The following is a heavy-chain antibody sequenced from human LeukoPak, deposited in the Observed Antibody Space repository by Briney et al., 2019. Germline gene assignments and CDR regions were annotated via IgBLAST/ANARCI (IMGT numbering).Heavy chain of an antibody. CDR3: ARVQEGGAGHYYYYYYMDV. CDR1: GGTFSSYA. Sequence: SVKVSCKASGGTFSSYAISWVRQAPGQGLEWMGGIIPIFGTANYAQKFQGRVTITTDESTSTAYMELSRLRSEDTAVYYCARVQEGGAGHYYYYYYMDVWGKGTTVTVSS. V-gene: IGHV1-69*05. D-gene: IGHD1-14*01. CDR2: IIPIFGTA. J-gene: IGHJ6*03.